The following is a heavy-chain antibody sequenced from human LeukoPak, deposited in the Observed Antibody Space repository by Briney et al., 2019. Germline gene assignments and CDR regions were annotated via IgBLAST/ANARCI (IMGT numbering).Heavy chain of an antibody. D-gene: IGHD7-27*01. V-gene: IGHV4-34*01. CDR3: ARGQLGIDY. J-gene: IGHJ4*02. Sequence: SETLSLTCAVYGGSFSGYYWSWIRQPPGKGLEWIGEINHSGSTNYNPSLKSRVTISVDTSKNQFSLKLSSVTAADTAVYYCARGQLGIDYWGQGTLVTVSS. CDR2: INHSGST. CDR1: GGSFSGYY.